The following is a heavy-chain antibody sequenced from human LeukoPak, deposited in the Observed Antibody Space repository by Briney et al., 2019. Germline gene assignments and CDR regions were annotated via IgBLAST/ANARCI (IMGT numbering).Heavy chain of an antibody. D-gene: IGHD6-19*01. J-gene: IGHJ4*02. CDR2: IYHSGST. Sequence: SETLSLTCTVSGGSISGYYWSWIRQPPGKGLEWIGNIYHSGSTNYNPSLKSRVTISVDKSKNQFSLKLSSVTAADTAVYYCAREEQWLALFDYWGQGTLVTVSS. V-gene: IGHV4-59*12. CDR1: GGSISGYY. CDR3: AREEQWLALFDY.